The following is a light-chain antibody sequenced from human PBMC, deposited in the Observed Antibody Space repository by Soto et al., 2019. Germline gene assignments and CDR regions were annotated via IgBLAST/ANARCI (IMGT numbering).Light chain of an antibody. CDR2: DNN. Sequence: QSVLMQPPSVSAAPGQKVTISCSGSNSNIGNNYVSWYQQLPGTAPKLLIYDNNKRPSGIPDRFSGSKSATSATLGITGLQTGDEADYYCGTWDSSLSAYVFGTGTKLTVL. CDR1: NSNIGNNY. V-gene: IGLV1-51*01. CDR3: GTWDSSLSAYV. J-gene: IGLJ1*01.